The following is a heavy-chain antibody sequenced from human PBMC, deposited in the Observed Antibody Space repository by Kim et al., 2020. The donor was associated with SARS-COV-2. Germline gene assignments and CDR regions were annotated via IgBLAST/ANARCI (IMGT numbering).Heavy chain of an antibody. V-gene: IGHV4-34*01. Sequence: LNSRVTISVDTSKNQFSLKLSSVTAADTAVYYCARGPAWYYYGSGSQYDYWGQGTLVTVSS. J-gene: IGHJ4*02. CDR3: ARGPAWYYYGSGSQYDY. D-gene: IGHD3-10*01.